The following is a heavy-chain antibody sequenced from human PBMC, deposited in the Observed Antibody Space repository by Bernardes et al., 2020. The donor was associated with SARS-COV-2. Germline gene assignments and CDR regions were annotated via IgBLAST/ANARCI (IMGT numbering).Heavy chain of an antibody. V-gene: IGHV4-59*01. CDR1: GGSISSYY. CDR2: IYYSGST. CDR3: ARFNHVSRRVNWFDP. J-gene: IGHJ5*02. D-gene: IGHD3-16*02. Sequence: SETLSLTCTVSGGSISSYYWSWIRQPPGKGLEWIGYIYYSGSTNYNPSLKSRVTISVDTSKNQFSLKLSSVTAADTVVYYCARFNHVSRRVNWFDPWGQGTLVTVSS.